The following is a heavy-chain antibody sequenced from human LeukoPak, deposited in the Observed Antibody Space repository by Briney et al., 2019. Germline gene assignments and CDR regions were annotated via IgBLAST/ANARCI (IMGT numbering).Heavy chain of an antibody. Sequence: SETLSLTCSVSGGSITNYYWSWIRQPPGKEVKWIGDISYTGSTNYNPSLRSRVTISLDTSQNQFSLKLSSVTVADTAMHYCARNDYYDSSGALDYWGQGTLVTVSS. CDR1: GGSITNYY. D-gene: IGHD3-22*01. J-gene: IGHJ4*02. CDR2: ISYTGST. V-gene: IGHV4-59*12. CDR3: ARNDYYDSSGALDY.